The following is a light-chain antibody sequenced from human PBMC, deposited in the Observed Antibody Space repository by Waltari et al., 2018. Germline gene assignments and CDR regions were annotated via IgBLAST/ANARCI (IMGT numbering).Light chain of an antibody. J-gene: IGLJ1*01. CDR3: QVWHAAIDPGV. CDR1: NIGSYS. CDR2: YDS. V-gene: IGLV3-21*04. Sequence: SYVLTQPPSVSVAPGETARITCGGDNIGSYSVNWYKQKPGQAPVLVIRYDSDRPSGIPERFSGSNSANTATLTISRVEAGDEANYYCQVWHAAIDPGVFGTGTEVTV.